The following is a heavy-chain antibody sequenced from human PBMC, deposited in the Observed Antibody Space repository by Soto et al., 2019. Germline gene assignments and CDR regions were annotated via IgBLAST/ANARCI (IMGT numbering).Heavy chain of an antibody. J-gene: IGHJ4*02. CDR2: ISGSGGST. CDR3: AKRWEYCSGGSCYYDY. V-gene: IGHV3-23*01. Sequence: GGSLRLSCAASGFTFSSYAMSWVRQAPGKGLEWVSAISGSGGSTYYADSVKGRFTISRENSKSTLYLQMNSLRAEDTAVYYCAKRWEYCSGGSCYYDYWGQGTLVTVSS. D-gene: IGHD2-15*01. CDR1: GFTFSSYA.